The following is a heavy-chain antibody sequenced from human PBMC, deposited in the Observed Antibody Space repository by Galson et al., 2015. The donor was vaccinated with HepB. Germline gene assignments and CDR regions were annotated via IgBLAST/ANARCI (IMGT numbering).Heavy chain of an antibody. V-gene: IGHV3-30*18. J-gene: IGHJ6*02. CDR2: VSHDGNYK. D-gene: IGHD1-1*01. Sequence: SLRLSCAASQFTFNTYAMHWVRQAPGKGLEWVAVVSHDGNYKSYAVSVKGRLSVSRENSKNTLSLQMNSLRAEDTAVYYCAKDLALCGDHVLSNNCPPDYGLDVWGQGTTVTVSS. CDR3: AKDLALCGDHVLSNNCPPDYGLDV. CDR1: QFTFNTYA.